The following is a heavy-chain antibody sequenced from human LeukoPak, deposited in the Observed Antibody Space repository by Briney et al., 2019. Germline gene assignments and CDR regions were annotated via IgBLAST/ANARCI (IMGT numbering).Heavy chain of an antibody. J-gene: IGHJ3*02. CDR2: IYTSGST. CDR1: GGSISSGSYY. CDR3: ARGPHWVTGDYDAFDI. Sequence: SETLSLTCTVSGGSISSGSYYWSWIRQPAGKGLEWIGRIYTSGSTNYNPSLKSRVTISVDTSKNQFSLKLSSVTAADTAVHYCARGPHWVTGDYDAFDIWGQGTMVTVSS. D-gene: IGHD4-17*01. V-gene: IGHV4-61*02.